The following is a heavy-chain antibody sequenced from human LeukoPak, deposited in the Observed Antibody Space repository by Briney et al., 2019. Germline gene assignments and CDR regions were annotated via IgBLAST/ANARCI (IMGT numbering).Heavy chain of an antibody. Sequence: RGSLRLSCAAPAFSLSTFGMHWVRPAPRKGLGRGAFIRHDGSNKYYSDSVKGRFTISRDNSRNTLYLQMNSLRAEDTAVYYCAISSSSPSFDSWGQGTLVTVSS. CDR1: AFSLSTFG. V-gene: IGHV3-30*02. J-gene: IGHJ4*02. CDR3: AISSSSPSFDS. D-gene: IGHD6-6*01. CDR2: IRHDGSNK.